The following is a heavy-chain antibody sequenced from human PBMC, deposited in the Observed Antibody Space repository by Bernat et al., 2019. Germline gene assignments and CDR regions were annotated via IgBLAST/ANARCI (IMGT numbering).Heavy chain of an antibody. CDR2: INSDGSST. V-gene: IGHV3-74*01. CDR3: ARGGNYDYIWGSYRPAEYFQH. CDR1: GFTFSSYW. J-gene: IGHJ1*01. Sequence: EVQLVESGGGLVQPGGSLRLSCAASGFTFSSYWMHWVRQAPGKGLVWVSRINSDGSSTSYADSVKGRFTISRDNAKNTLYLQMNGLRAEDTAVYYCARGGNYDYIWGSYRPAEYFQHWGQGTLVTVSS. D-gene: IGHD3-16*02.